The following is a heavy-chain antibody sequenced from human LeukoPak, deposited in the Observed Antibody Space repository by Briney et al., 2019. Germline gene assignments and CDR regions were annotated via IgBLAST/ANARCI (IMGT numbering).Heavy chain of an antibody. J-gene: IGHJ4*02. CDR1: GGSISSGSYY. CDR2: IYISGST. D-gene: IGHD3-9*01. CDR3: ARERGSLTGYLSIGY. Sequence: SQTLSLTCTVSGGSISSGSYYWSWIRQPAGKGLEWIGRIYISGSTNYNPSLKSRVTISVDTSKNQFSLKLSSVTAADTAVYYCARERGSLTGYLSIGYWGQGTLVTVSS. V-gene: IGHV4-61*02.